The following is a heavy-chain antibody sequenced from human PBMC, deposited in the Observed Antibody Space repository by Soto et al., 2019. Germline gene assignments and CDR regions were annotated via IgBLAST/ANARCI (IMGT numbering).Heavy chain of an antibody. CDR1: GFTFDDYA. J-gene: IGHJ3*02. CDR3: AKVSRYSDAFDI. D-gene: IGHD2-15*01. CDR2: ISWNSGSI. V-gene: IGHV3-9*01. Sequence: QPGGSLRLSCAASGFTFDDYAMHWVRQAPGKGLEWVSGISWNSGSIGYADSVKGRFTISRDNAKNSLYLQMNSLRAEDTALYYCAKVSRYSDAFDIWGQGTMVTVSS.